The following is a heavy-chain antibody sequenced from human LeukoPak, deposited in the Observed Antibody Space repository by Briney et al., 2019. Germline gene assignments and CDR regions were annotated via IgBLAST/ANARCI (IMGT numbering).Heavy chain of an antibody. J-gene: IGHJ4*02. V-gene: IGHV1-2*02. CDR1: GYTFTGYY. CDR2: INPNSGGT. Sequence: APVKVSCKASGYTFTGYYMHWVRQAPGQGLEWMGWINPNSGGTNYAQKFQGRVTMTRDTSISTAYMELSRLRSDDTAVYYCARGPWIQLWFGGFDYWGQGTLVTVSS. D-gene: IGHD5-18*01. CDR3: ARGPWIQLWFGGFDY.